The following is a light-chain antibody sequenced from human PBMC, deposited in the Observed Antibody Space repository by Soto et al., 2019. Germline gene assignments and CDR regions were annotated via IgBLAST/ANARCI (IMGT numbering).Light chain of an antibody. CDR3: QHYDGWPPM. J-gene: IGKJ1*01. Sequence: IVMTQSPATLSVSPGERATLSCRASQSVSSNLAWYQQKPGQAPRLLIYSASIRPAGIPARFSAFGSGTDFTLTIRSLQSEDFAVYYCQHYDGWPPMFGQGTKWIS. V-gene: IGKV3-15*01. CDR1: QSVSSN. CDR2: SAS.